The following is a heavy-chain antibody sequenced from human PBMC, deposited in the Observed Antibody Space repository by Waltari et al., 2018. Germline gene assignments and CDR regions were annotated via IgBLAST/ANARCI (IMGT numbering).Heavy chain of an antibody. CDR3: APLPGGSGQTFDY. Sequence: EVELVQSGAEVKKPGATVKISCKASGYTFMDYFMHWVQQATGKGLAWMGRIDPEEGETVYSEKFQGRVTITADTSTDTAYMELSSLTSGDTAVYYCAPLPGGSGQTFDYWGQGTLVTVSS. V-gene: IGHV1-69-2*01. CDR2: IDPEEGET. CDR1: GYTFMDYF. J-gene: IGHJ4*02. D-gene: IGHD3-10*01.